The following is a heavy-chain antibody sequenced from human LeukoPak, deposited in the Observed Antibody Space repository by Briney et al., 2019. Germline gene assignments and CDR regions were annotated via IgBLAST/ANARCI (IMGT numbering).Heavy chain of an antibody. Sequence: PGGSLRLSCAASGFTFSRHWMSWVREAPGKGLEWVANIKEDGSLKYYVDSVKGRFTISRDNSKNTLYLQMNSLRAEDTAVYYCYIPYYDTSAYKGYWGQGTLVTVSS. CDR2: IKEDGSLK. CDR1: GFTFSRHW. V-gene: IGHV3-7*05. CDR3: YIPYYDTSAYKGY. D-gene: IGHD3-22*01. J-gene: IGHJ4*02.